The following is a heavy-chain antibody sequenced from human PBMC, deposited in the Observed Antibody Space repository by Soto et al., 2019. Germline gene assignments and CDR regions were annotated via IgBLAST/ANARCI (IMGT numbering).Heavy chain of an antibody. CDR3: ARDDGGDDFWSGYLSGMDV. Sequence: APVKVSCTASGYTFTGYYMHWVRQAPGQGLEWMGWINPNSGGTNYAQKFQGWVTMTRDTSISTAYMELSRLRSDDTAVYYCARDDGGDDFWSGYLSGMDVWGQGTTVTVSS. CDR1: GYTFTGYY. CDR2: INPNSGGT. J-gene: IGHJ6*02. D-gene: IGHD3-3*01. V-gene: IGHV1-2*04.